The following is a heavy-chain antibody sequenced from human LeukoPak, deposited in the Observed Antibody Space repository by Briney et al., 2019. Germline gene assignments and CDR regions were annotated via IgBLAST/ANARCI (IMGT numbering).Heavy chain of an antibody. CDR2: ISGGGGST. CDR3: AKDGLNYDILTGYYIPADYYYGMDV. J-gene: IGHJ6*02. CDR1: GFTFSSYA. Sequence: GGSLRLSCAASGFTFSSYAMSWVRQAPGKGLEWVSAISGGGGSTYYADSVKGRFTISRDNSKNTLYLQMNSLRAEDTAVYYCAKDGLNYDILTGYYIPADYYYGMDVWGQGTTVTVSS. V-gene: IGHV3-23*01. D-gene: IGHD3-9*01.